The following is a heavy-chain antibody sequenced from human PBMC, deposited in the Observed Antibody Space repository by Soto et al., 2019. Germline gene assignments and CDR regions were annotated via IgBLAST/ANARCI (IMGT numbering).Heavy chain of an antibody. CDR1: GGTVSSYA. CDR2: IIPIFGTA. Sequence: GASVKVSCKASGGTVSSYAISWVRRAPGQGLEWMGGIIPIFGTANYAQKFQGRVTITADESTSTAYMELSSLRSEDTAVYYCARGSEGTAMDYFDYWGQGTLVTVSS. J-gene: IGHJ4*02. D-gene: IGHD5-18*01. V-gene: IGHV1-69*01. CDR3: ARGSEGTAMDYFDY.